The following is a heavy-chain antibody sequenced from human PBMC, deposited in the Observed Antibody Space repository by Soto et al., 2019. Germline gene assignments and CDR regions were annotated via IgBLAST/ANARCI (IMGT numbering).Heavy chain of an antibody. J-gene: IGHJ6*02. CDR1: GFTFSGSA. Sequence: VQLVESGGGLVQPGGSLKLSCAASGFTFSGSAMHWVRQASGKGLEWVGRIRSKANSYATAYAASVKGRFTISRDDSKNTAYLQMNSLKTEDTAVYYCTREKIIERLLWFGEMGVVYGMDVWGQGTTVTVSS. V-gene: IGHV3-73*02. D-gene: IGHD3-10*01. CDR2: IRSKANSYAT. CDR3: TREKIIERLLWFGEMGVVYGMDV.